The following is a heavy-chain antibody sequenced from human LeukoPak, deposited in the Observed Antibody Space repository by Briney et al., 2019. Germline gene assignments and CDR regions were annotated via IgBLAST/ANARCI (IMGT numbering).Heavy chain of an antibody. Sequence: PGRSLRLSCAASGFTFDDYAMHWVRQAPGKGLEWVSGISWNSGSIGYADSVKGRFTISRDNAKNSLYLQMNSLRAEDTALYYCAKAAYASLLTGYAQYSFDYWGQGTLVTVSS. CDR1: GFTFDDYA. V-gene: IGHV3-9*01. CDR2: ISWNSGSI. D-gene: IGHD3-9*01. CDR3: AKAAYASLLTGYAQYSFDY. J-gene: IGHJ4*02.